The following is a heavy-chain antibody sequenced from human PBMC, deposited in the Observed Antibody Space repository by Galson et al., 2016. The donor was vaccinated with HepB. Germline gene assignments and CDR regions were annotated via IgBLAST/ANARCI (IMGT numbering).Heavy chain of an antibody. CDR1: GDSISSSGSYS. Sequence: TLSLTCGVSGDSISSSGSYSWHWIRQPPGKGLEWIGYIYHSGTTYYNPSLKSRLTISVDKSKNQFSLNLSSVTAADTAVYYCAGGAYSGHGLSYWGQGTLVTVSS. CDR2: IYHSGTT. D-gene: IGHD5-12*01. CDR3: AGGAYSGHGLSY. J-gene: IGHJ4*02. V-gene: IGHV4-30-2*01.